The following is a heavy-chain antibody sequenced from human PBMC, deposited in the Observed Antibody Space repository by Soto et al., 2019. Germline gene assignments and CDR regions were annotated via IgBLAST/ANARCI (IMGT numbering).Heavy chain of an antibody. CDR1: GYTFTSYA. J-gene: IGHJ6*02. Sequence: ASVKVSCKASGYTFTSYAMHWVRQAPGQRLEWMGWINAGNGNTKYSQKFQGRVTITRDTSASTAYMELSSLRSEDTAVYYCARDSQIVVVPAAMGTYYYYGMDVWGQGTTVTVS. CDR3: ARDSQIVVVPAAMGTYYYYGMDV. CDR2: INAGNGNT. V-gene: IGHV1-3*01. D-gene: IGHD2-2*01.